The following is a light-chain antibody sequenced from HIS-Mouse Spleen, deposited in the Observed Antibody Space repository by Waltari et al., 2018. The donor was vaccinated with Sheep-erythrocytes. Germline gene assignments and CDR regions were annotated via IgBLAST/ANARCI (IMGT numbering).Light chain of an antibody. Sequence: QSALTQPASASGSPGPSITISCTGTSSVVGSYNLSSWYQQHPGKAPKLMIYEGSKRPSGVSNRFSGSKSGNTASLTISGLQAEDEADYYCCSYAGSYNHVFATGTKVTVL. V-gene: IGLV2-14*02. CDR1: SSVVGSYNL. CDR2: EGS. CDR3: CSYAGSYNHV. J-gene: IGLJ1*01.